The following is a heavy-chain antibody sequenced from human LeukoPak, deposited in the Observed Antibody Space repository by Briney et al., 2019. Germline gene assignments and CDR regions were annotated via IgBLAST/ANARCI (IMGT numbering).Heavy chain of an antibody. D-gene: IGHD3-10*01. V-gene: IGHV4-34*01. Sequence: SETLSLTCAVYGGSLSGYYWSWIRQPPGKGLEWIGEINHSGSTNYNPSLKSRVTISVDTSKNQFSLKLSSVTAADTAVYYCARGCITMVRGVRDWFDPWGQGTLVTVSS. CDR2: INHSGST. CDR3: ARGCITMVRGVRDWFDP. J-gene: IGHJ5*02. CDR1: GGSLSGYY.